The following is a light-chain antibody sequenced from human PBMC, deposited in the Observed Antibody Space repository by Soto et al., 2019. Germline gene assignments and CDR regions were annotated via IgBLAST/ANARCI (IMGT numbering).Light chain of an antibody. CDR1: SSDVGGYEY. J-gene: IGLJ2*01. CDR3: SSYAGSNNLHVL. Sequence: QSALTQPPSESGSPGQSVTISCTGSSSDVGGYEYVSWYQQHPGKAPKLIIYEVIKRPSGVPDRFSGSKSGNTASLTVSGLQAEDEADYYCSSYAGSNNLHVLFGGGTQLTVL. CDR2: EVI. V-gene: IGLV2-8*01.